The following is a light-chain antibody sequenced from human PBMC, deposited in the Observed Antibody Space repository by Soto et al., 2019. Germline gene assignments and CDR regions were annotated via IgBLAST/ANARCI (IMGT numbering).Light chain of an antibody. Sequence: EIVLTQSPATLSLSPGERATLSCRASQSVSSYLAWCQQKPGQAPRLLIYDASNRATGIPARFSGSGSGTDFTLTISSLEPEDFAVYYCQQRSNFPTFGQGTRLEI. J-gene: IGKJ5*01. CDR3: QQRSNFPT. CDR1: QSVSSY. V-gene: IGKV3-11*01. CDR2: DAS.